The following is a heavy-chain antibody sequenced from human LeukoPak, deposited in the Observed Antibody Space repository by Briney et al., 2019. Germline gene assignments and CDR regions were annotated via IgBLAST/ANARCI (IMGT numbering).Heavy chain of an antibody. CDR2: ARNKANSYTT. CDR1: GFTFSDHY. Sequence: PGGSLRLSCAASGFTFSDHYMGWVRQAPGEGLEWVGRARNKANSYTTEYAASVRGRFNISRDDSKRTLYLQMYSLKTEDTAVYYCTRGGTHYYDGSSYSSWGQGTLVTVSS. D-gene: IGHD3-22*01. J-gene: IGHJ5*02. CDR3: TRGGTHYYDGSSYSS. V-gene: IGHV3-72*01.